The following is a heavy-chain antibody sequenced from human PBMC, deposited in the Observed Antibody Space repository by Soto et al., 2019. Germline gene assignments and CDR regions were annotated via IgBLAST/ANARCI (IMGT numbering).Heavy chain of an antibody. V-gene: IGHV1-18*01. CDR1: GYTFTSYG. CDR3: SRVVAAPPAPHDAFDI. J-gene: IGHJ3*02. CDR2: ISAYNGNT. D-gene: IGHD2-15*01. Sequence: ASVKVSCKASGYTFTSYGISWVLQAPKQGLERMGWISAYNGNTNYAQKLQGRVTMTTDTSTSTAYMELRSLRSDDTAVYYCSRVVAAPPAPHDAFDIWGQGTMVTVSS.